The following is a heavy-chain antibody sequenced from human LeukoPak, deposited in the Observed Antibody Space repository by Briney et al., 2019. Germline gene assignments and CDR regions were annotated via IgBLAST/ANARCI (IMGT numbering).Heavy chain of an antibody. J-gene: IGHJ6*03. CDR2: IIPIFGTA. CDR1: GGTFSSYA. D-gene: IGHD6-13*01. Sequence: SVKVSCKASGGTFSSYAISWVRQAPGQGLEWMGGIIPIFGTANYAQKFQGRVTITTDESTSTAYMELSSLRSEDTAVYYCASGSGSPVSYYYYMDVWGKGPRSPSP. CDR3: ASGSGSPVSYYYYMDV. V-gene: IGHV1-69*05.